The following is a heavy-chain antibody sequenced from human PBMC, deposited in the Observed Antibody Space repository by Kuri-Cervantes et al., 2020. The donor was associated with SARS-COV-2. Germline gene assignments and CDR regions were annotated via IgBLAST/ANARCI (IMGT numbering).Heavy chain of an antibody. Sequence: GGSLRLSCAASGFTFSGYSMNWVRQAPGKGLEWVSYISALSSTIYYADSVKGRFTISRDNAKNSLYLQMNSLRAEDTAVYYCAREGHGITIFGVVITPGYFDLWGRGTLVTVSS. J-gene: IGHJ2*01. D-gene: IGHD3-3*01. CDR2: ISALSSTI. CDR1: GFTFSGYS. V-gene: IGHV3-48*04. CDR3: AREGHGITIFGVVITPGYFDL.